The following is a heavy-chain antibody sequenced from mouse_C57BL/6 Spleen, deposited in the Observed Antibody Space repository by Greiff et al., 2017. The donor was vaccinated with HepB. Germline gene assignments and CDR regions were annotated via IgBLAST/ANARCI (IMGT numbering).Heavy chain of an antibody. D-gene: IGHD2-5*01. Sequence: QVQLVESGAELVRPGTSVKVSCKASGYAFTNYLIEWVKQRPGQGLEWIGVINPGSGGTNYNEKFKGKATLTADKSSSTAYMQLSSLTSEDSAVYFCATYYSNYLAYWGQGTLVTVSA. CDR2: INPGSGGT. J-gene: IGHJ3*01. CDR3: ATYYSNYLAY. CDR1: GYAFTNYL. V-gene: IGHV1-54*01.